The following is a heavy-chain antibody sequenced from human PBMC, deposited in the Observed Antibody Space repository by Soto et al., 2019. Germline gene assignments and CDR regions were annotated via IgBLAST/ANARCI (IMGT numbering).Heavy chain of an antibody. CDR1: GGSISSYY. J-gene: IGHJ4*02. D-gene: IGHD4-17*01. CDR2: IYYSGST. V-gene: IGHV4-59*08. CDR3: ASRYGGTLDY. Sequence: QVQLQESGPGLVKPSETLSLTCTVSGGSISSYYWSWIRQPPGKGLEWIGYIYYSGSTNYNPSLKSRLTPSVATSKNQFSLKLSSVTAADTAVYYCASRYGGTLDYWGQGTLVTVSS.